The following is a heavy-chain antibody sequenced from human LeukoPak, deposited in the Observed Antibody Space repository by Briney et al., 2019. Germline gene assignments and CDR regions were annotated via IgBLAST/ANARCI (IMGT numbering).Heavy chain of an antibody. CDR2: INPNSGDT. Sequence: GASVTVSCKASGYTFTGYYMHWVRQAPGQGLEWMGWINPNSGDTNYAQKFQDRVTMTGDTPISTAYMELSRLRSDDTAIYYCARDPGYCSSGSCSNLAFGIWGQGTMVTVSS. CDR3: ARDPGYCSSGSCSNLAFGI. J-gene: IGHJ3*02. V-gene: IGHV1-2*02. CDR1: GYTFTGYY. D-gene: IGHD2-15*01.